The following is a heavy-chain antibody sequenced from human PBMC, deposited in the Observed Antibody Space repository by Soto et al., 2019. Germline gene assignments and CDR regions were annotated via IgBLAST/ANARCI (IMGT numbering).Heavy chain of an antibody. D-gene: IGHD4-17*01. CDR2: IIPIFGTA. V-gene: IGHV1-69*06. CDR1: GGTFSSYA. CDR3: ARVSHGEVPTPDPFLDY. J-gene: IGHJ4*02. Sequence: AASVKVSCKASGGTFSSYAISWVRQAPGQGLEWMGGIIPIFGTANYAQKFQGRVTITADKSTSTAYMELSSLRSEDTAVYYCARVSHGEVPTPDPFLDYWGQGIPVSVSS.